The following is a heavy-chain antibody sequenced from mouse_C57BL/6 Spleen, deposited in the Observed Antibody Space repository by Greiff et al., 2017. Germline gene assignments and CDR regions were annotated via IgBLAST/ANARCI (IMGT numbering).Heavy chain of an antibody. V-gene: IGHV1-64*01. CDR1: GYTFTSYW. CDR3: ARSYDYDGLFDY. J-gene: IGHJ2*01. CDR2: IHPNSGST. D-gene: IGHD2-4*01. Sequence: VQLQQPGAELVKPGASVKLSCTASGYTFTSYWMHWVKQRPGQGLEWIGMIHPNSGSTNYNEKFKSKATLTVDKSSSTAYMQLSSLTSEDSAVYYCARSYDYDGLFDYWGQGTTLTVSS.